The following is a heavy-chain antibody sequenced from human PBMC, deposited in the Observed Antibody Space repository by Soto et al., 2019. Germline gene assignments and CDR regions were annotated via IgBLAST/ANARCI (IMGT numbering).Heavy chain of an antibody. V-gene: IGHV3-48*01. J-gene: IGHJ6*02. Sequence: PGGSLRLSCAASGFTFSSYSMNWVRQAPGKGLEWVSYISSSSSTIYYADSVKGRFTISRDNAKNSLYLQMNSLRAEDTAVYYCARAETTVGDYFQAYYYYGMDVWGQGTTVTVSS. CDR2: ISSSSSTI. CDR3: ARAETTVGDYFQAYYYYGMDV. CDR1: GFTFSSYS. D-gene: IGHD4-17*01.